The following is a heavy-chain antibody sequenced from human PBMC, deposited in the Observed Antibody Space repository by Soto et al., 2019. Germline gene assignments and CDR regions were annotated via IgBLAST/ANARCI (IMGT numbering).Heavy chain of an antibody. CDR1: GYTFTSYG. CDR2: ISAYNGNT. D-gene: IGHD6-13*01. CDR3: ARDNSVAAGTHNWFVP. Sequence: QVQLVQSGAEVKKPGALVKVSGKASGYTFTSYGISWVRQAPGQGLEWMGWISAYNGNTNYAQKLQGRVTMTTDTSTSTAYMELRSLSSDDTAVYYCARDNSVAAGTHNWFVPWGQGTLVTVSS. J-gene: IGHJ5*02. V-gene: IGHV1-18*01.